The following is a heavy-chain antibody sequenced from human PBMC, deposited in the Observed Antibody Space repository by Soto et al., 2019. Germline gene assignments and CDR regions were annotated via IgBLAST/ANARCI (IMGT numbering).Heavy chain of an antibody. CDR3: TREKDYSNPIDY. V-gene: IGHV3-49*03. CDR2: IRSKAYGGTT. J-gene: IGHJ4*02. Sequence: GGSLRLSCTASGFTFGDYAMSWFRQAPGKELEWVGFIRSKAYGGTTEYAASVKGRFTISRDDSKSIAYLQMNSLKTEDTAVYYCTREKDYSNPIDYWGQGTLVTVSS. CDR1: GFTFGDYA. D-gene: IGHD4-4*01.